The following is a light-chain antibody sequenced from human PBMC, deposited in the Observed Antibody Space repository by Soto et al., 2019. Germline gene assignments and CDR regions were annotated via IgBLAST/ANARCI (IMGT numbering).Light chain of an antibody. CDR1: SSNIGSNY. Sequence: QSVLTQPPSASGTPGQRVTISCSGSSSNIGSNYVFWYQQLPGTAPKVLMYRNSQRPSGVPDRFSGSKSGTSASLAISGLRSEDEADYYCASWDDSLSGFVVFGGGTKLIVL. CDR3: ASWDDSLSGFVV. V-gene: IGLV1-47*01. CDR2: RNS. J-gene: IGLJ2*01.